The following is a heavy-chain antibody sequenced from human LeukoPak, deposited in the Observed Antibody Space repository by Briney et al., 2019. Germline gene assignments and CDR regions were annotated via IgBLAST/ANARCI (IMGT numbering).Heavy chain of an antibody. Sequence: PSETLSLTCTVSGGSISSRSYYWGWLRQPPGKGLEWIGTIYYSGSTYYNPSLKSRVTISVDTSKNQFSLKLSSVTAADTAVYYCARVAVLRGFDYWGQGTLVTVSS. CDR3: ARVAVLRGFDY. D-gene: IGHD3-10*01. J-gene: IGHJ4*02. CDR2: IYYSGST. V-gene: IGHV4-39*07. CDR1: GGSISSRSYY.